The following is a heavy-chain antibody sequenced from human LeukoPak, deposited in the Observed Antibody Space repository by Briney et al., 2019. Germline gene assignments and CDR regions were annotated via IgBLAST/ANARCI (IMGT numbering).Heavy chain of an antibody. D-gene: IGHD3-3*01. J-gene: IGHJ6*02. CDR3: ARWDYSAAARRSGDYSMDV. CDR2: IWYDGGNK. Sequence: GGSLRLSCAASGFTFRRFGMHWVRQAPGTGLEWVAVIWYDGGNKYYADSVKGRFTISRDNPKNTVYLEMNSLRVEDTAVYYCARWDYSAAARRSGDYSMDVWGQGTTVTVSS. V-gene: IGHV3-33*01. CDR1: GFTFRRFG.